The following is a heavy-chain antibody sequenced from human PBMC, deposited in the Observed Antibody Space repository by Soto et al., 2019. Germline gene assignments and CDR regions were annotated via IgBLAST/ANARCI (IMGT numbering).Heavy chain of an antibody. CDR2: IIPIFGTA. V-gene: IGHV1-69*13. Sequence: ASVKVSCKASGGTFRSYSISWVLQAPGEGLEWMGGIIPIFGTANYAQKFQGRVTITADESTSTAYMELSSLRSEDTAVYYCARDSVGYCTNGVCPPDVWGQGTTVTVSS. D-gene: IGHD2-8*01. CDR3: ARDSVGYCTNGVCPPDV. J-gene: IGHJ6*02. CDR1: GGTFRSYS.